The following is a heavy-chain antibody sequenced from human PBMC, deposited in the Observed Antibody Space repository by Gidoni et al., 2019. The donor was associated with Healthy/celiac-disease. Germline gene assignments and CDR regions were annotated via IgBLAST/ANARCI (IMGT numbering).Heavy chain of an antibody. CDR1: GYTLTELS. Sequence: QVQLVQSGAEVKKPGASLTVSCKVSGYTLTELSMHWVRQAPGKGLEWMGGFDPEDGETIYEQKFQGRVTMTEDTSTDTAYMELSSLRSEDTAVYYCATDLGSWYYGSVHYWGQGTLVTVSS. CDR2: FDPEDGET. CDR3: ATDLGSWYYGSVHY. V-gene: IGHV1-24*01. J-gene: IGHJ4*02. D-gene: IGHD6-13*01.